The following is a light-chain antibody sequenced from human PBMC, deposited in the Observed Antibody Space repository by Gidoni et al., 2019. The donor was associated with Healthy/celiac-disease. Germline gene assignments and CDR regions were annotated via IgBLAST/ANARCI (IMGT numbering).Light chain of an antibody. CDR1: QSVSSY. J-gene: IGKJ4*01. CDR2: DAS. Sequence: EIVSTQSPATLSLSPGDRATHACRASQSVSSYSAWYQQKPGQPPRLLIYDASNRATAIPARFSGSGSGTDFTLTISSLEPEDFAVYYCQQRSNWPRLTFGGGTKVEIK. CDR3: QQRSNWPRLT. V-gene: IGKV3-11*01.